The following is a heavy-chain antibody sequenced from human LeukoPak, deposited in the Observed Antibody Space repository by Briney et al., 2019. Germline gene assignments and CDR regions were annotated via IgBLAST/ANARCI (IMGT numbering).Heavy chain of an antibody. J-gene: IGHJ4*02. D-gene: IGHD1-26*01. CDR2: IRNKDNKYIT. V-gene: IGHV3-72*01. Sequence: GGSLRLSCAASGFTFSAHYMDWVRQAPGKGLEWVGHIRNKDNKYITEYAASVKGRFTISRDDSKNRLYLQMNSLKTEDTAVYYCARVGNYLDYWGQGTLVIVSS. CDR1: GFTFSAHY. CDR3: ARVGNYLDY.